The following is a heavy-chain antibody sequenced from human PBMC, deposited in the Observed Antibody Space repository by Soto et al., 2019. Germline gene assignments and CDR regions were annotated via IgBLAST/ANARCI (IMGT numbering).Heavy chain of an antibody. J-gene: IGHJ3*02. V-gene: IGHV5-51*01. CDR1: GYSFTSYW. CDR2: IYPGDSDT. CDR3: ERGEYYYDSSGYPAFDI. Sequence: GESLKISCKGSGYSFTSYWIGWVRQMPGKGLEWMGIIYPGDSDTRYSPSFQGQVTISADKSISTAYLQWSSLKASGTAMYYCERGEYYYDSSGYPAFDIWGQGTMVTVSS. D-gene: IGHD3-22*01.